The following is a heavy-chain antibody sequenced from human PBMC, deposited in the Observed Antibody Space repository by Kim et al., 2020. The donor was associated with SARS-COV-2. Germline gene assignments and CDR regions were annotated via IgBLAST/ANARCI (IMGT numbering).Heavy chain of an antibody. Sequence: SETLSLTCTVSGGSISSSSYYWGWIRQPPGKGLEWIGSIYYSGSTYYNPSFKSRVTISVDTSKNQFSLKLSSVTAADTAVYYCARKGMKDIVVVVAATRSGNWFDPWGQGTLVTVSS. CDR2: IYYSGST. V-gene: IGHV4-39*01. D-gene: IGHD2-15*01. J-gene: IGHJ5*02. CDR1: GGSISSSSYY. CDR3: ARKGMKDIVVVVAATRSGNWFDP.